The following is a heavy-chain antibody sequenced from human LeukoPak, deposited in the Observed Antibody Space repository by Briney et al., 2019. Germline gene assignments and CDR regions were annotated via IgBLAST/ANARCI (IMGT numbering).Heavy chain of an antibody. Sequence: SETLSLTCTVSGGSISSSTFYWGWIRQPPGKGLEWIGTIYYSGSTFYNPSLKSRVTISVETSKNQFSLKLKSVTAADTAVYYCARGGYYGSGNDFRFDPWGQGTLVTVSS. J-gene: IGHJ5*02. CDR1: GGSISSSTFY. CDR2: IYYSGST. CDR3: ARGGYYGSGNDFRFDP. D-gene: IGHD3-10*01. V-gene: IGHV4-39*07.